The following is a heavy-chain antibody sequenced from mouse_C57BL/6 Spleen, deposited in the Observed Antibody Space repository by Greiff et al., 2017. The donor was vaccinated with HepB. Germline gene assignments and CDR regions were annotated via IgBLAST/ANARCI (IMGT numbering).Heavy chain of an antibody. D-gene: IGHD1-1*01. V-gene: IGHV1-52*01. CDR1: GYTFTSYW. CDR2: IDPSDSET. Sequence: QVQLQQPGAELVRPGSSVKLSCKASGYTFTSYWMHWVKQRPIQGLEWIGNIDPSDSETHYNQKFKDKATLTVDKSSSTAYMQLSSLTSEDSAVYYCARSLITTVVAPYCDYWGQGTTLTVSS. CDR3: ARSLITTVVAPYCDY. J-gene: IGHJ2*01.